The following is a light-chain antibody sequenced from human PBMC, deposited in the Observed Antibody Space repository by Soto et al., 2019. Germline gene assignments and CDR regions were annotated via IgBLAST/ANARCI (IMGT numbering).Light chain of an antibody. J-gene: IGLJ2*01. V-gene: IGLV1-44*01. CDR3: ASWDDSVKGVV. Sequence: QLVLTQPPSASGTPGQRVTISCTGGSANIGSNAVNWYQQTPGTAPKVLIYTNDQRPSGVPDRFSGSKSGTSASLAINGLQSEDGADYYCASWDDSVKGVVFGGGTKVTVL. CDR2: TND. CDR1: SANIGSNA.